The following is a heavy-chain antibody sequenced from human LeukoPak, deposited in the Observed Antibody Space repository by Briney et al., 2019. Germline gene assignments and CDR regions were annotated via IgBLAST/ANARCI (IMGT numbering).Heavy chain of an antibody. V-gene: IGHV4-39*07. CDR3: ARGVPSSD. CDR2: IYYSGST. Sequence: SETLSLTCTVSGGSISSSSYYWGWIRQPPGKGLEWIGNIYYSGSTYYNPSLKSRVTISVDTSKNQFSLKLSSVTAADTAVYYCARGVPSSDWGQGTLVTVSS. D-gene: IGHD6-6*01. CDR1: GGSISSSSYY. J-gene: IGHJ4*02.